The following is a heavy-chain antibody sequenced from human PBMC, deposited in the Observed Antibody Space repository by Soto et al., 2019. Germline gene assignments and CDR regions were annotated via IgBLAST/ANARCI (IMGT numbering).Heavy chain of an antibody. CDR3: ARGLAAAGFYYYYMDV. J-gene: IGHJ6*03. Sequence: SETLSLTCTVSGGSISSGGYYWSWIRQHPGKGLEWIGYIYYSGSTYYNPSLKSRVTISVDTSKNQFSLKLSSVTAADTAVYYCARGLAAAGFYYYYMDVWGKGTTVTVSS. CDR1: GGSISSGGYY. D-gene: IGHD6-13*01. CDR2: IYYSGST. V-gene: IGHV4-31*03.